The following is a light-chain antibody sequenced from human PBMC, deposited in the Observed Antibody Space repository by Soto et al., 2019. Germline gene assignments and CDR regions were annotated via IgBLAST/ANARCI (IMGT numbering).Light chain of an antibody. V-gene: IGLV2-14*01. CDR3: SSYTSSSPAIV. CDR2: DVS. J-gene: IGLJ1*01. CDR1: SSDVGGYNY. Sequence: QSALTQPASGSGSPGQSITISCTGTSSDVGGYNYVSWYQQHPGKAPKLMIYDVSNRPSGVSNRFSGSKSGNTASLTISGLQAEDEADYYCSSYTSSSPAIVFGTGTTVTV.